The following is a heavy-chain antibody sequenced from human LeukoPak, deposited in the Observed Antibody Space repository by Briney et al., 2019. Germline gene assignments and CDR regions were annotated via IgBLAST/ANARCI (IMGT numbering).Heavy chain of an antibody. Sequence: ASVKVSCKASGYTFTGYYMHWVRQAPGQGLEWMGWINPNSGGTNYAQKFQGRVTMTRDTPISTAYMELSRLRSDDTAVYYCARDRSFHTMVRGPNWASDYWGQGTLVTVSS. V-gene: IGHV1-2*02. CDR3: ARDRSFHTMVRGPNWASDY. CDR2: INPNSGGT. CDR1: GYTFTGYY. J-gene: IGHJ4*02. D-gene: IGHD3-10*01.